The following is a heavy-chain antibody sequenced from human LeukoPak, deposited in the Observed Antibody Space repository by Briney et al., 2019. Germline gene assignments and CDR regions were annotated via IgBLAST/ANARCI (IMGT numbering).Heavy chain of an antibody. V-gene: IGHV4-59*12. CDR1: GGSISSYY. CDR3: ARGRTYSSSRWFDP. Sequence: SETLSLTCTVSGGSISSYYWSWIRQPPGKGLEWIGYIYYSGSTNYNPSLKSRVTISVDTSKNQFSLKLSSVTAADTAVYYCARGRTYSSSRWFDPWGQGTLVTVSS. D-gene: IGHD6-13*01. CDR2: IYYSGST. J-gene: IGHJ5*02.